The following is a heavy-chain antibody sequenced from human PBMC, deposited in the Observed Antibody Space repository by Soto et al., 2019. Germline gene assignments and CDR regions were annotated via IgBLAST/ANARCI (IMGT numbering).Heavy chain of an antibody. CDR2: VIPIFGKA. V-gene: IGHV1-69*13. Sequence: ASVKVSCKASGGTFTSYAISWVRQAPGQGLEWMGGVIPIFGKANYAQKFQGRVTITADESTSTAYMDLSSLGSEDTAVYYCARVLVTAMLTSSWLVLWGPGTLLTV. CDR1: GGTFTSYA. J-gene: IGHJ5*02. CDR3: ARVLVTAMLTSSWLVL. D-gene: IGHD5-18*01.